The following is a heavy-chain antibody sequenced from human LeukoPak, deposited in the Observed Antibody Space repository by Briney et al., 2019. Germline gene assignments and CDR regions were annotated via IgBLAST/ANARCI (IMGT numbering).Heavy chain of an antibody. CDR2: IRYDGSIR. J-gene: IGHJ4*02. CDR3: VKDNPLDY. D-gene: IGHD1-14*01. CDR1: GFTFSNYG. Sequence: AGGSLRLSCRASGFTFSNYGMLWVRQAPGKGLEWVAFIRYDGSIRFYADSVKGRVTISRDNSKNTLYLHINSLRVEDTAVYYCVKDNPLDYWGQGTLVFVSS. V-gene: IGHV3-30*02.